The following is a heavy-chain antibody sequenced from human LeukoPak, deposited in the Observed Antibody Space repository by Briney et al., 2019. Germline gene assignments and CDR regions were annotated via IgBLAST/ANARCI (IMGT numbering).Heavy chain of an antibody. V-gene: IGHV1-2*02. CDR3: ARSDYGGKGAGDNWLDP. CDR2: INPNSGGT. J-gene: IGHJ5*02. Sequence: ASVKVSCKASGYTFTGYYMHWVRQAPGQGLEWMGWINPNSGGTNYAQKFQGRVTMTRDTSISTAYMELSRLTSDDTAVYYCARSDYGGKGAGDNWLDPWGQGTLLTVSS. D-gene: IGHD4-23*01. CDR1: GYTFTGYY.